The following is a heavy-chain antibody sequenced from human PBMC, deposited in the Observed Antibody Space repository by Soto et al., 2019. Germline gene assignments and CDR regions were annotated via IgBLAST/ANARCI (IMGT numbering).Heavy chain of an antibody. Sequence: GASVKVSCKASGYTFTSYGISWVRQAPGQGLEWMGWVSAYNGNTNYAQKLQGRVTMTTDTSTSTAYMELRSLRSDDTAVYYCARDLQAMIAKQYYFDYWGQGTLVTVSS. CDR3: ARDLQAMIAKQYYFDY. CDR2: VSAYNGNT. J-gene: IGHJ4*02. D-gene: IGHD3-22*01. V-gene: IGHV1-18*01. CDR1: GYTFTSYG.